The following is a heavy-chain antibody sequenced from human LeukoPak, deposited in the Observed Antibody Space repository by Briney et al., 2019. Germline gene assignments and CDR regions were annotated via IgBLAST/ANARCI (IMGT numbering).Heavy chain of an antibody. J-gene: IGHJ4*02. CDR3: ARGLADEYHSSTTCLPLVH. D-gene: IGHD2-2*01. CDR1: GGSINDSG. Sequence: SETLSLTSAASGGSINDSGRSWVRQPPGKGLEWIGYIYYSGSTNYNPSLKSRVTISVDTSKNQFSLKLSSVTAADTAVYYCARGLADEYHSSTTCLPLVHWGRGTLVTVSS. CDR2: IYYSGST. V-gene: IGHV4-59*01.